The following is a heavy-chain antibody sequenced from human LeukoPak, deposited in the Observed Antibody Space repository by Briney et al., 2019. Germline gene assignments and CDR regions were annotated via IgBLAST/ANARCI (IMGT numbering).Heavy chain of an antibody. Sequence: GESLKISCKGSGYSFTSYWIGWVRQLPGKGLGWMGIIYPDESQTRYSPSFQGQVTITADKSISTAYLQWSSLKASDTAMYYCARHMIRSGNSDFDYWGQGTLVTVSS. D-gene: IGHD4-23*01. CDR2: IYPDESQT. V-gene: IGHV5-51*01. J-gene: IGHJ4*02. CDR3: ARHMIRSGNSDFDY. CDR1: GYSFTSYW.